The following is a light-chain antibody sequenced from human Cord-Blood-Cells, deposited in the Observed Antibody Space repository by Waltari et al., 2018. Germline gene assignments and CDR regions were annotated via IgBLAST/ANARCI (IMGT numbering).Light chain of an antibody. V-gene: IGLV1-47*01. CDR3: AAWDDSLSGV. CDR1: SATIGSND. Sequence: QSVLTQPPSASGTPGPRVTISCSGSSATIGSNDVYWSQQLPGTAPKLLIYRNNQRPSGVPDRFSGSKSGTSDSLAISGLRSEDEADYYCAAWDDSLSGVFGGGTKLTVL. CDR2: RNN. J-gene: IGLJ3*02.